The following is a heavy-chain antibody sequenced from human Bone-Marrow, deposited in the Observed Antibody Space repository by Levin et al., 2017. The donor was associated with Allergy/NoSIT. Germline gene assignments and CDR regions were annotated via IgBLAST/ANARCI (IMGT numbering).Heavy chain of an antibody. CDR2: IYSGGSK. Sequence: GESLKISCAASGFTVRSHYMSWVRQAPGKGLEWVSLIYSGGSKYYADSVKGRFTLSGDDSKNTLFLQLNSLRPDDTAGYYCARTHYDILTSYMDVWGKGTTVTVSS. CDR1: GFTVRSHY. D-gene: IGHD3-9*01. J-gene: IGHJ6*03. V-gene: IGHV3-66*02. CDR3: ARTHYDILTSYMDV.